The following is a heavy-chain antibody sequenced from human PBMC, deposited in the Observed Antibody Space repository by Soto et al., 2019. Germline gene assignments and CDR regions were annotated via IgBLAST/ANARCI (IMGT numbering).Heavy chain of an antibody. J-gene: IGHJ3*02. V-gene: IGHV1-69*13. CDR2: IIPIFGTA. CDR3: ARRGLYYYDSSGYYPDAFDI. CDR1: GGTFSSYA. D-gene: IGHD3-22*01. Sequence: SVKVSCKASGGTFSSYAISWVRQAPGQGLEWMGGIIPIFGTANYAQKFQGRVTITADESTSTAYMELSSLRSEDTAVYYCARRGLYYYDSSGYYPDAFDIWGQGTMLTVSS.